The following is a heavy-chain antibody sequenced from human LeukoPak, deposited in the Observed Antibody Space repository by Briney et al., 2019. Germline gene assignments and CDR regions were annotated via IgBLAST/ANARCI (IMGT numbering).Heavy chain of an antibody. Sequence: GGSLRLSCAASGLTVSSNYMSWVRQAPRKGLEWVSVIYSDDSTYYADSVRGRFTISRDNSENTLYLQMNSLRAEDTAVYYCARDGRVGATRLNIWGQGTMVTVSS. J-gene: IGHJ3*02. CDR2: IYSDDST. CDR1: GLTVSSNY. V-gene: IGHV3-66*02. CDR3: ARDGRVGATRLNI. D-gene: IGHD1-26*01.